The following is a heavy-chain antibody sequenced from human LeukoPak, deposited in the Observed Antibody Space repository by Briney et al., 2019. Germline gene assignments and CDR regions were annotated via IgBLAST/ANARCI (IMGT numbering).Heavy chain of an antibody. CDR2: INGDGTGI. CDR1: GFTFSGYR. J-gene: IGHJ3*02. Sequence: GGSLRLSCAASGFTFSGYRMHWVRQAPGKGLEWVSRINGDGTGISYADSVKGRFTISRDNAENTLYLQMSSLRDEDTAMYHCARTGQALDTWGQGTMVTVSS. V-gene: IGHV3-74*01. CDR3: ARTGQALDT. D-gene: IGHD1-14*01.